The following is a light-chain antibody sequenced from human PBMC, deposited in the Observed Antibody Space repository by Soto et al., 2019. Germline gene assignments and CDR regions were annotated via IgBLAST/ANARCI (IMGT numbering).Light chain of an antibody. CDR1: QSISSW. CDR3: QQYNSYST. Sequence: DIQMTQSPSTLSASVGDRVTISCRASQSISSWLAWYQQKTGKAPNLLIYDVSSLESGVPSRFGGSGSGTEFTLTISSLQPDDFATYYCQQYNSYSTFGQGTKVEIK. V-gene: IGKV1-5*01. CDR2: DVS. J-gene: IGKJ1*01.